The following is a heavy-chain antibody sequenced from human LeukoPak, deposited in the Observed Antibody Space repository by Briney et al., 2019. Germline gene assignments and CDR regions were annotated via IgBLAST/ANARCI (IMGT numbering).Heavy chain of an antibody. CDR3: ARKVSNRPFDC. V-gene: IGHV4-61*01. Sequence: SETLSLTCTVSGGSVSSGSYYWSWIRQPPGKGLEWIGYIYYSGSTNYSPSLKSRVTISVDTSKNQFSLKLSSVTAADTAVYYCARKVSNRPFDCWGQGTLVTVSS. D-gene: IGHD3-3*02. J-gene: IGHJ4*02. CDR2: IYYSGST. CDR1: GGSVSSGSYY.